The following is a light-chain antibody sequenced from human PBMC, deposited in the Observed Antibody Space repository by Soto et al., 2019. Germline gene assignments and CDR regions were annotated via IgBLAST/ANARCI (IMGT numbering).Light chain of an antibody. Sequence: EIVLTQSPATLSLSPGERATLSCRASQSISSHLAWYQQKPGQAPRLLMYDASNRATGILARFSGSGSGTVFTLTISSLEPEDFAVYYCQQRSTWPLTFGGGTKVEIK. CDR1: QSISSH. V-gene: IGKV3-11*01. J-gene: IGKJ4*01. CDR3: QQRSTWPLT. CDR2: DAS.